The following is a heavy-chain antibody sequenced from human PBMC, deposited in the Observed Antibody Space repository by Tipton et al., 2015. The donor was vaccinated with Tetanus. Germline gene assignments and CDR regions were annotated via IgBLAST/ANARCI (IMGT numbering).Heavy chain of an antibody. CDR2: ISYSSTSI. J-gene: IGHJ4*02. CDR1: GFSIREFG. Sequence: GSLRLSCAASGFSIREFGLNWVRQAPGKGLEWISYISYSSTSIYYADSVKGRFTISRDNSRNTLYLQMSSLRVEDTAVYYCTRTISNDYVAAWGQGTLVTVSS. CDR3: TRTISNDYVAA. D-gene: IGHD4-17*01. V-gene: IGHV3-21*04.